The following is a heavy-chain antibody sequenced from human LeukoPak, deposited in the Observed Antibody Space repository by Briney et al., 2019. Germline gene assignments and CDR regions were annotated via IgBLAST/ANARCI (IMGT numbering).Heavy chain of an antibody. CDR2: ISYDGSNK. J-gene: IGHJ6*02. CDR1: GFTFSSYA. CDR3: ARDSRYYYYAMDV. V-gene: IGHV3-30*14. Sequence: GGSLRLSCAASGFTFSSYAMHWVRQAPGKGLEWVAVISYDGSNKYYADSLKGRFTISRDNSKNTLYLQMNSLRAEDTAMYYCARDSRYYYYAMDVWGQGTTFTVSS.